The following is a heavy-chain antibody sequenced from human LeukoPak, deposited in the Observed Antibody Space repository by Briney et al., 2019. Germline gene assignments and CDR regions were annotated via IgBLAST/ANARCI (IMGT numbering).Heavy chain of an antibody. CDR3: ARDEDTYYYYYAMDV. CDR1: GYTFTSYG. CDR2: ISTDNGNT. V-gene: IGHV1-18*01. Sequence: GASVKVSCKATGYTFTSYGISWVRQAPGQGLEWMGWISTDNGNTNYAQKLQGRVTMTSDTSTSTAYMELRSLRSDDTAVYYCARDEDTYYYYYAMDVWGEGTTVSVSS. J-gene: IGHJ6*02.